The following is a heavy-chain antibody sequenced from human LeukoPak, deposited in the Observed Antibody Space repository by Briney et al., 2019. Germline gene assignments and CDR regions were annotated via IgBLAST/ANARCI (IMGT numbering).Heavy chain of an antibody. CDR1: GLNFRSFW. V-gene: IGHV3-7*04. Sequence: PGGSLRLSCAVAGLNFRSFWMSWVRQAPGKGLEWVANIKQDETEKFYVDSVKGRFTISRDNAENSLYLQMNSLRVEDSAVYYCARGFYFSMTELYYLDLWGRGTLVTVSS. J-gene: IGHJ2*01. CDR3: ARGFYFSMTELYYLDL. D-gene: IGHD2-8*01. CDR2: IKQDETEK.